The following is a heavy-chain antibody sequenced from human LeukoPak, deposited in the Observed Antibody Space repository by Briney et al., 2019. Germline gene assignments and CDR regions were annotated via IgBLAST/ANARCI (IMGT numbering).Heavy chain of an antibody. Sequence: GGSLRLSCAASGFTFSSYVMHWVRQAPGKGLEWLAVIWYDGSNKYYADSVKGRFTISRDNSKNTLYLQMNSLRAEDTAVYYCARAALGYCSSTSCPRLYFDYWGQGTLVTVSS. D-gene: IGHD2-2*01. CDR1: GFTFSSYV. J-gene: IGHJ4*02. V-gene: IGHV3-33*01. CDR2: IWYDGSNK. CDR3: ARAALGYCSSTSCPRLYFDY.